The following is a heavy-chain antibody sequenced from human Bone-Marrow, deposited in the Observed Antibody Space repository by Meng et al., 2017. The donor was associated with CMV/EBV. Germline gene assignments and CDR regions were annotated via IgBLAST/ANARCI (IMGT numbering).Heavy chain of an antibody. J-gene: IGHJ4*02. D-gene: IGHD1-26*01. CDR1: GFTFSSYS. CDR3: ARENSGSLLSFDY. Sequence: GESLKISCAASGFTFSSYSMNWVRQAPGKGLEWVSYISSSSSTIYYADSVKGRFTISRDNAKNSLYLQMNSLRAEDTAVYYCARENSGSLLSFDYWGQGTLVTVPQ. V-gene: IGHV3-48*04. CDR2: ISSSSSTI.